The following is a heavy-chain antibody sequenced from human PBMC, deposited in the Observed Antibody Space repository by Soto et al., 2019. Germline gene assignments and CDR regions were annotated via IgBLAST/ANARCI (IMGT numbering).Heavy chain of an antibody. V-gene: IGHV4-39*01. CDR2: IYYSGST. J-gene: IGHJ5*02. D-gene: IGHD2-15*01. Sequence: PSETLSLTCTVSGGSISSSSYYWGWIRQPPGEGLEWIGSIYYSGSTYYNTSLKSRVTISVDTSKNQFSLKLSSVTAADTAVYYCARHGQFCCGGSCYSGLYNWFDPWGQGTLVTVSS. CDR3: ARHGQFCCGGSCYSGLYNWFDP. CDR1: GGSISSSSYY.